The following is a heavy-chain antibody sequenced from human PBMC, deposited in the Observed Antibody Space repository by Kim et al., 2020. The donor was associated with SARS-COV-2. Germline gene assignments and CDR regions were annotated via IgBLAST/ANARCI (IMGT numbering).Heavy chain of an antibody. J-gene: IGHJ4*02. Sequence: GSTTYNPSLKSRVTISVDTSKNQFSLKLSSVTAADTAVYYCARGIPPGDYWGQGTLVTVSS. V-gene: IGHV4-34*01. CDR3: ARGIPPGDY. CDR2: GST. D-gene: IGHD2-2*02.